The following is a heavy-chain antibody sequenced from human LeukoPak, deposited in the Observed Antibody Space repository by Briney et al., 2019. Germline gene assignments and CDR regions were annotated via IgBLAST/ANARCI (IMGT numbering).Heavy chain of an antibody. CDR1: GGSISSYY. Sequence: SETLSLTCTVSGGSISSYYWTWIRQPPGKGLEWIGYIYYSGSTNYNPSLKSRVTISVDTSKNQFSLKLSSVTAADTAVYYCARDSGGSGSPVPFDFWGQGTLVTVSS. CDR3: ARDSGGSGSPVPFDF. V-gene: IGHV4-59*01. D-gene: IGHD3-16*01. J-gene: IGHJ4*02. CDR2: IYYSGST.